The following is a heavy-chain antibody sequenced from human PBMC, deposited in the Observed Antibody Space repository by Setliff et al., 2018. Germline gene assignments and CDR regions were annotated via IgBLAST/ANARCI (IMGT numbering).Heavy chain of an antibody. CDR3: ARHKSNGSGSYPSLYMDV. D-gene: IGHD3-10*01. CDR1: GGSISSGNYY. J-gene: IGHJ6*03. CDR2: XXXXXXX. Sequence: PSETLSLTCRVSGGSISSGNYYWGLIRQPPXXXXXXXXXXXXXXXXXXNPSLKSRXXISVDAPDNQFSVKLSSVTAADTAVYYCARHKSNGSGSYPSLYMDVWGKGIMVTVSS. V-gene: IGHV4-39*01.